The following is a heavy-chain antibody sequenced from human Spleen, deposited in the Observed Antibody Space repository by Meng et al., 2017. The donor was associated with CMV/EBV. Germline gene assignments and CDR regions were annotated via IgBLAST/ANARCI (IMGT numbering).Heavy chain of an antibody. CDR2: MSAGGSA. D-gene: IGHD2-2*01. Sequence: GESLKISCAASGFTFSTYAMNWVRQAPGKGLEWVSGMSAGGSADYADSVKGRFTISRDNSKNTLYLQMNSLRAEDTAVYYCARGACSSTSCYPMGYWGQGTLVTVSS. CDR3: ARGACSSTSCYPMGY. V-gene: IGHV3-23*01. J-gene: IGHJ4*02. CDR1: GFTFSTYA.